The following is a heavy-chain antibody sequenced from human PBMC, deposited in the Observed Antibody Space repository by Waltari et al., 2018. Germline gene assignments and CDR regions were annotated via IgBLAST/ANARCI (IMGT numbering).Heavy chain of an antibody. J-gene: IGHJ4*02. CDR1: GFTFSSYA. Sequence: EVQLLESGGGLVQPGGSLRLSCAASGFTFSSYAMSWVRQAPGKGLEWVSGISGSGGSTYYADYVKGRFTISRDNSKNTLYLQMNSLRAEDTAVYYCAKDDSTGRDFFDYWGQGTLVTVSS. D-gene: IGHD6-25*01. V-gene: IGHV3-23*01. CDR2: ISGSGGST. CDR3: AKDDSTGRDFFDY.